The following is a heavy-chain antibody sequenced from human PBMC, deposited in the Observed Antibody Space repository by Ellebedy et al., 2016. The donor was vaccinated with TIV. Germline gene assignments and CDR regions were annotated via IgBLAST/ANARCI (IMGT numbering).Heavy chain of an antibody. Sequence: MPSETLSLTCTVSGGSISSSSYYWGWIRQPPGKGLEWIGSIYYSGSTYYNPSLKSRVTISVDTSKNQFSLKLSSVTAADTAVYYCARQSVDTVTTNYYYGMDVWGQGTTVTVSS. CDR1: GGSISSSSYY. J-gene: IGHJ6*02. D-gene: IGHD4-11*01. CDR3: ARQSVDTVTTNYYYGMDV. V-gene: IGHV4-39*01. CDR2: IYYSGST.